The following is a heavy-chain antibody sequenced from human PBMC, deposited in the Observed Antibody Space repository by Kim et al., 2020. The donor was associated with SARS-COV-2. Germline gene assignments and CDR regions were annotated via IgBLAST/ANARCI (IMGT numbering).Heavy chain of an antibody. V-gene: IGHV3-33*05. D-gene: IGHD6-13*01. Sequence: GGSLRLSCAASGFTFSSYGMHWVRQAPGKGLEWVAVISYDGSNKYYADSVKGRFTISRDNSKNTLYLQMNSLRAEDTAVYYCARDFPALDSSSWDAFDY. CDR1: GFTFSSYG. J-gene: IGHJ4*01. CDR2: ISYDGSNK. CDR3: ARDFPALDSSSWDAFDY.